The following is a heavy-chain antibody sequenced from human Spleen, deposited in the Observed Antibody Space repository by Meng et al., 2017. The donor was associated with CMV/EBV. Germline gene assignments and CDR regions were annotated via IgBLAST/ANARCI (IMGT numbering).Heavy chain of an antibody. CDR2: TSPDGSQK. CDR3: AKDGRTFPY. J-gene: IGHJ4*02. Sequence: GESLKISCAASGFTFDDNYMSWVRQAPGKGLEWVAGTSPDGSQKFYVDSVKGRFIISRDNAKNSLYLQMNSLRAEDTAVYYCAKDGRTFPYCGQGTLVTVSS. V-gene: IGHV3-7*04. D-gene: IGHD1-1*01. CDR1: GFTFDDNY.